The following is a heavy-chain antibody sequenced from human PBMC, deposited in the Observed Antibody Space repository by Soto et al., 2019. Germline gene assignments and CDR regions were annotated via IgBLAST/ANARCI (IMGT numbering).Heavy chain of an antibody. CDR2: IYYSGTT. V-gene: IGHV4-59*01. CDR1: GGSISNYF. Sequence: QVHLQESGPGLVKPSETLSLTCTVSGGSISNYFWGWIRQPPGKGLEWMGYIYYSGTTNYNPSLKSRVIISVDTSNNQFSLNLKSVTASDTAVYYCARGGYSSASTSFYFDYWGQGSLVTVSS. CDR3: ARGGYSSASTSFYFDY. D-gene: IGHD5-18*01. J-gene: IGHJ4*02.